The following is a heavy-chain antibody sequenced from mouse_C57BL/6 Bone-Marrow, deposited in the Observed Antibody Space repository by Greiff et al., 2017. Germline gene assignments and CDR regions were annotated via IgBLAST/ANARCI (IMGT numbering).Heavy chain of an antibody. CDR2: IHPNSGST. V-gene: IGHV1-64*01. D-gene: IGHD1-1*01. J-gene: IGHJ1*03. CDR1: GYTFTSYW. CDR3: ARLLLPLWYSDV. Sequence: QVQLQQPGAELVKPGASVKLSCKASGYTFTSYWMHWVKQRPGQGLEWIGMIHPNSGSTNYNEKFKSKATLTVDKSSSTAYMQLSSLTSEDSAVYYCARLLLPLWYSDVWGTGTTVTVAS.